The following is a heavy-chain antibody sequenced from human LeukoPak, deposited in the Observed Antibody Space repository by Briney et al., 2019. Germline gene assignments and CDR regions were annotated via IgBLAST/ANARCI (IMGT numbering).Heavy chain of an antibody. CDR2: IYHSGST. D-gene: IGHD6-6*01. J-gene: IGHJ5*02. Sequence: KPSETLSLTCTVSGYSISSGYYWGWIRQPPGKGLEWIGSIYHSGSTYYNPSLKSRVTISVDTSKNQFSLKLSSVTAADTAVYYCARSAPYSSSSWFDPWGQGTLVTVSS. CDR1: GYSISSGYY. V-gene: IGHV4-38-2*02. CDR3: ARSAPYSSSSWFDP.